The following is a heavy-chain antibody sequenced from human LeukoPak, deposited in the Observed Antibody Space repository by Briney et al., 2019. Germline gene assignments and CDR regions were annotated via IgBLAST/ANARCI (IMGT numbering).Heavy chain of an antibody. CDR1: GFTFSSYW. Sequence: PGGSLRLSCAAPGFTFSSYWMSWVRQAPGKGLEWVANIKQDGSEKYYVDSVKGRFTISRDNAKNSLYLQMNSLRAEDTAVYYCASYSSSPKSSAFDYWGQGTLVTVSS. D-gene: IGHD6-6*01. J-gene: IGHJ4*02. CDR2: IKQDGSEK. V-gene: IGHV3-7*01. CDR3: ASYSSSPKSSAFDY.